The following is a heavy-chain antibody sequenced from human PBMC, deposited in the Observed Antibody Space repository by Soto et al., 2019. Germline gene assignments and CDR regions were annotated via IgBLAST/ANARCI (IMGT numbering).Heavy chain of an antibody. V-gene: IGHV4-59*08. Sequence: TLSLTCTVSGGSISSYYWSWIRQPPGKGLEWIGYIYYSGSTNYNPSLKSRVTISVDTSKNQFSLKLSSVTAADTAVYYCAGAVADPYYFDYWGQGTLVTVSS. J-gene: IGHJ4*02. D-gene: IGHD6-19*01. CDR1: GGSISSYY. CDR3: AGAVADPYYFDY. CDR2: IYYSGST.